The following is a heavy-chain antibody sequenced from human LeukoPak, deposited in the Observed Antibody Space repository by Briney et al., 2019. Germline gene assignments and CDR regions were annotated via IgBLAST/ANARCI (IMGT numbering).Heavy chain of an antibody. CDR2: IYPGDSDT. D-gene: IGHD3-22*01. V-gene: IGHV5-51*01. CDR1: GSSFTSYW. Sequence: GESLKISCKGSGSSFTSYWVGWVRQMPGKGLEWMGIIYPGDSDTRYSPSFQGQVTISADRSISTAYLQWSSLKASDTAMYYCARPSYYYDSSGYYLGYWGQGTLVTVSS. J-gene: IGHJ4*02. CDR3: ARPSYYYDSSGYYLGY.